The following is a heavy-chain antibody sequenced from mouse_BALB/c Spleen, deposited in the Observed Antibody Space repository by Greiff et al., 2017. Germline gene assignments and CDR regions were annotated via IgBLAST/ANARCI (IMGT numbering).Heavy chain of an antibody. CDR1: GYSFTGYF. Sequence: EVQLQESGAELMKPGASVKISCKASGYSFTGYFMNWVMQSHGKSLEWIGRINPYNGDTFYNQKFKGKATLTVDKSSSTAHMELRSLASEDSAVYYCAREGWLLPYFDYWGQGTTLTVSS. J-gene: IGHJ2*01. V-gene: IGHV1-20*02. CDR3: AREGWLLPYFDY. CDR2: INPYNGDT. D-gene: IGHD2-3*01.